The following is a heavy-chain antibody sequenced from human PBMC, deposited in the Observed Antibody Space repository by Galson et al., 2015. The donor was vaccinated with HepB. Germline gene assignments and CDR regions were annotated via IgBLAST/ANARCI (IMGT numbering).Heavy chain of an antibody. V-gene: IGHV3-11*06. Sequence: SLRLSCAASGFTFSDYYMVWIRQAPGKGLEWIAYISSGSTDTNNADSVKGRFTISRDNAKDSLFLQMNSLRAEDSAVYYCARGPLRYCRGGRCLDALGREGDYLYYGLDVWGQGTTVTVSS. D-gene: IGHD2-15*01. CDR3: ARGPLRYCRGGRCLDALGREGDYLYYGLDV. CDR1: GFTFSDYY. J-gene: IGHJ6*02. CDR2: ISSGSTDT.